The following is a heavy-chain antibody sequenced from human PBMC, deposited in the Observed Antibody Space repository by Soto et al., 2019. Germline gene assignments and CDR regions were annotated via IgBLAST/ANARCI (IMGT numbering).Heavy chain of an antibody. J-gene: IGHJ6*02. CDR1: GFTLSSYE. Sequence: GGSLRLSCVASGFTLSSYEMNWVRQAPGKGLEWVSYIGSRGRSEYYADSVKGRFTISGDNAKNSLYLQMNSLRAEDTGVYYCTRDAGRFYGMDVWGQGTTVTV. CDR3: TRDAGRFYGMDV. V-gene: IGHV3-48*03. CDR2: IGSRGRSE.